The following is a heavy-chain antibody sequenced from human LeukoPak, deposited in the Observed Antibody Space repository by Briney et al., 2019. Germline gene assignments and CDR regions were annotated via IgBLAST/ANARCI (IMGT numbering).Heavy chain of an antibody. V-gene: IGHV4-61*02. CDR3: AGAYLGYCSSTSCHPAFDI. J-gene: IGHJ3*02. Sequence: PSETLSLTCTVSGGSISSGSYYWSWIRQPAGKGLEWIGRIYTSGSTNYNPSLKSRVTISVDTSKNQFSLKLSSVTAADTAVYYCAGAYLGYCSSTSCHPAFDIWGQGTMVTVSS. D-gene: IGHD2-2*01. CDR2: IYTSGST. CDR1: GGSISSGSYY.